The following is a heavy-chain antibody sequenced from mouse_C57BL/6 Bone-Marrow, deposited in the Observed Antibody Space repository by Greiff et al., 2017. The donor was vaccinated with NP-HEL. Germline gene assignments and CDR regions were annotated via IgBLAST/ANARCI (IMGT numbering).Heavy chain of an antibody. CDR2: IDPETGGT. Sequence: VKLMESGAELVRPGASVTLSCKASGYTFTDYEMHWVKQTPVHGLEWIGAIDPETGGTAYNQKFKGKAILTADKSSSTAYMELRSLTSEDSAVYYCTRATSRGFAYWGQGTLVTVSA. D-gene: IGHD1-2*01. CDR3: TRATSRGFAY. V-gene: IGHV1-15*01. J-gene: IGHJ3*01. CDR1: GYTFTDYE.